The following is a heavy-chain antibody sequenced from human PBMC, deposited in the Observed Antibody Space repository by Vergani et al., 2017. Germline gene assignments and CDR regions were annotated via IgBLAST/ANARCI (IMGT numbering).Heavy chain of an antibody. D-gene: IGHD6-13*01. CDR3: ARTIIAAAGEYFDL. J-gene: IGHJ2*01. CDR1: GGSISSYY. V-gene: IGHV4-59*01. CDR2: IYYSGST. Sequence: QVQLQESGPGLVKPSETLSLTCTVSGGSISSYYWSWIRQPPGKGLEWIGYIYYSGSTNYNPSLKSRVTISVDTSKNQFSLKLSSVTAAGTAVYYCARTIIAAAGEYFDLWGRGTLVTVSS.